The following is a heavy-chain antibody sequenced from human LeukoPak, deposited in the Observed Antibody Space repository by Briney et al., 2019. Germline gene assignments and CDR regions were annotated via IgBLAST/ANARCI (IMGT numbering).Heavy chain of an antibody. D-gene: IGHD3-10*01. CDR2: ISAYNGNT. CDR3: ARDLTVDYYGSGNRPWYPDY. J-gene: IGHJ4*02. CDR1: GYTFTSYG. Sequence: ASVKVSCKASGYTFTSYGISWVRQAPGQGRKWMGWISAYNGNTNYAQKLQGRVTMATDTSTSTAYRELRSLRPDDTAVYYCARDLTVDYYGSGNRPWYPDYWGQGTLVTVSS. V-gene: IGHV1-18*01.